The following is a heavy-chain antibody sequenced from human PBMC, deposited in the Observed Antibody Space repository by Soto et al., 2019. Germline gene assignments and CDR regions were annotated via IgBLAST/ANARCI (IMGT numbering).Heavy chain of an antibody. J-gene: IGHJ4*02. CDR1: GYTFTGYY. CDR3: ASSIAARHPCDY. CDR2: INPNSGGT. D-gene: IGHD6-6*01. V-gene: IGHV1-2*02. Sequence: ASVKGSCTASGYTFTGYYMHWVRQAPGQGLEWMGWINPNSGGTNYAQKFQGRVTMTRDTSISTAYMELSRLRSDDTAVYYCASSIAARHPCDYWGQGTLVTVSS.